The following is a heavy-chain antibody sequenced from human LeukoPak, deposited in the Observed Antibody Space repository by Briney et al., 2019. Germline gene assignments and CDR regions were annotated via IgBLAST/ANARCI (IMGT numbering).Heavy chain of an antibody. CDR3: ARDTLGEGEDANYAVYYFDY. D-gene: IGHD4/OR15-4a*01. CDR2: ITNDGTST. Sequence: GGSLRLSCAASGFSFSTYTIHWVRQVPGKGLMWVSRITNDGTSTTYADSVKGRFTISRDNGKNSLDLQMNSLRADDTAFYYCARDTLGEGEDANYAVYYFDYWGQGTVVTVSS. J-gene: IGHJ4*02. V-gene: IGHV3-74*01. CDR1: GFSFSTYT.